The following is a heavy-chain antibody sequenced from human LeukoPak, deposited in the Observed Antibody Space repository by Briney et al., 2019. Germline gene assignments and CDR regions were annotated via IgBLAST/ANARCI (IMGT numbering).Heavy chain of an antibody. CDR3: ARGPVVPAANWFDP. D-gene: IGHD2-2*01. Sequence: SETLSLTRTVSGGSISSSTSYWGWIRQPPGKGLEWIASIYYSGSTYYNPSLKSRVTISVDTSKNQFSLKLSSVTAADTAVYYCARGPVVPAANWFDPWGQGTLVTVSS. CDR1: GGSISSSTSY. CDR2: IYYSGST. J-gene: IGHJ5*02. V-gene: IGHV4-39*07.